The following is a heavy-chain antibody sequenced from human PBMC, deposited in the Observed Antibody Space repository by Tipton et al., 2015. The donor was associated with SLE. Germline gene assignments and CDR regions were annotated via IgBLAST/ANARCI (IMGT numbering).Heavy chain of an antibody. CDR2: IYYSGST. J-gene: IGHJ5*02. D-gene: IGHD3-10*01. CDR3: ARLSSMVRRAQGWFDP. CDR1: GGSISSSSYY. V-gene: IGHV4-39*01. Sequence: TLSLTCTVSGGSISSSSYYWGWIRQPPGKGLEWIGGIYYSGSTYYNPSLKSRVTISVDTSKNQFSLKLSSVTAADTAVYYCARLSSMVRRAQGWFDPWGQGTLVTVSS.